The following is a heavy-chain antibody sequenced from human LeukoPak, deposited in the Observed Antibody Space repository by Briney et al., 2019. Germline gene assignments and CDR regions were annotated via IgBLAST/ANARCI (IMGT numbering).Heavy chain of an antibody. CDR3: ARENGDYADGPDFDH. V-gene: IGHV4-59*01. Sequence: PSETLSLTCTVSGGSISSYYWSWIRQPPGKGLEWIGYIYYSGSTNYNPSLKSRVTISVDTSKNQFSLKLSSVTAADTAVYYCARENGDYADGPDFDHWGQGTLVTVSS. CDR1: GGSISSYY. CDR2: IYYSGST. D-gene: IGHD4-17*01. J-gene: IGHJ4*02.